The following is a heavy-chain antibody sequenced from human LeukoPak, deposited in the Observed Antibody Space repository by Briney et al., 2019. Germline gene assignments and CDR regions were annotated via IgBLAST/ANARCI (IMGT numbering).Heavy chain of an antibody. Sequence: SETLSLTCTVSGGSLSSYYWSWIRQPPGKGLEWMGYIYYSGSTKYNPSLKSRVSISVDTSKNQFSLKLSSVTAADTAVYYCARGAGAGYNLQPFDYWGQGTLVTVSS. V-gene: IGHV4-59*08. J-gene: IGHJ4*02. CDR3: ARGAGAGYNLQPFDY. CDR1: GGSLSSYY. CDR2: IYYSGST. D-gene: IGHD5-24*01.